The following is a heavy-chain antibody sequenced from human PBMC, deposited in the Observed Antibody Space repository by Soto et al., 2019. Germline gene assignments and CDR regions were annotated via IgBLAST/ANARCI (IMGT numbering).Heavy chain of an antibody. CDR3: ARGARRYRGYDPPPFFDP. V-gene: IGHV4-34*01. D-gene: IGHD5-12*01. CDR2: INHSGST. J-gene: IGHJ5*02. CDR1: GGYFSGYY. Sequence: SETLSLTCAAYGGYFSGYYWSCIRQPPGKGLEWIGEINHSGSTNYNPSLKSRVTISVDTSKNQFSLKLSSVTAADTAVYYCARGARRYRGYDPPPFFDPWGQGTLVTVPQ.